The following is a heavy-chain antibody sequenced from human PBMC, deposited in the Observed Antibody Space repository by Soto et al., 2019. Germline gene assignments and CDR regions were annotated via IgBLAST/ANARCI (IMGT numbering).Heavy chain of an antibody. V-gene: IGHV3-15*01. CDR2: IKSKVAGGTT. J-gene: IGHJ4*02. CDR3: TTDSTQTFCDGGPCYSVLTKIHDS. Sequence: EVQLVESGGGLVKPGGSLRLSCAASGFTFNNVWMSWVRQAPGKGLAWVGRIKSKVAGGTTDYSAPVQGRFTISRDDSKNTVHMQMNSLKTEDTAVYYCTTDSTQTFCDGGPCYSVLTKIHDSWGQGTLVTVSS. CDR1: GFTFNNVW. D-gene: IGHD2-15*01.